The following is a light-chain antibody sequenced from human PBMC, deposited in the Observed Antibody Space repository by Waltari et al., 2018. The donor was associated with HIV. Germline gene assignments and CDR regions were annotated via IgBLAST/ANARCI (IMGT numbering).Light chain of an antibody. V-gene: IGLV2-8*01. CDR1: ISHIAAYDF. CDR3: SSYGDSLRVL. CDR2: EVT. J-gene: IGLJ3*02. Sequence: QSALTQPPSASGSLGQSVTIPSTGSISHIAAYDFVSWFQQHPHSAPKLLLYEVTRRPSTVSARFAGSRSGNTAFLTVAGLQPDDEATYFCSSYGDSLRVLFGGGTNVTVL.